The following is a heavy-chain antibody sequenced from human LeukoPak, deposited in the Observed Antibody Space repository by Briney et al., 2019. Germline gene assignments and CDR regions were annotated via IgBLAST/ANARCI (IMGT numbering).Heavy chain of an antibody. V-gene: IGHV4-34*01. D-gene: IGHD5-24*01. CDR1: GGSFSGYY. J-gene: IGHJ3*02. CDR3: ARDPTNDAFDI. CDR2: INDSGST. Sequence: SETLSLTCAVYGGSFSGYYWSWIRQPPGKGLEWIGEINDSGSTNYNPSLKSRVTISVDTSKNQFSLKLSSVTAADTAVYYCARDPTNDAFDIWGQGTMVTVSS.